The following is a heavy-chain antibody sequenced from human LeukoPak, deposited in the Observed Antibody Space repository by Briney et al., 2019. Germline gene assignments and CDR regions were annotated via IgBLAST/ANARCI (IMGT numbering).Heavy chain of an antibody. Sequence: SVKVSCKASGGTFSGYAISWVRQAPGQGLEWMGGIIPIFGTANYAQKFQGRVTITADESTSTAYMELSSLRSEDTAVYYCARKPGGSGSIGGFDYWGQGTLVTVSS. CDR3: ARKPGGSGSIGGFDY. CDR1: GGTFSGYA. V-gene: IGHV1-69*13. D-gene: IGHD3-10*01. CDR2: IIPIFGTA. J-gene: IGHJ4*02.